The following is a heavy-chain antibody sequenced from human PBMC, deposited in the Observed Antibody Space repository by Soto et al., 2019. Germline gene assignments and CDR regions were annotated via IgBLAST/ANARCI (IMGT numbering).Heavy chain of an antibody. J-gene: IGHJ4*02. CDR2: ISAYNGDT. CDR3: AREVTKAARYYFNY. Sequence: ASVKVSCKASGYTFTNYGISCVRQAPGQGLEWMGWISAYNGDTNFAQKFQGRVSMTTDTSTSTAYMELRSLRSDDTALYYCAREVTKAARYYFNYWGQGTLVTVSS. V-gene: IGHV1-18*04. CDR1: GYTFTNYG. D-gene: IGHD6-6*01.